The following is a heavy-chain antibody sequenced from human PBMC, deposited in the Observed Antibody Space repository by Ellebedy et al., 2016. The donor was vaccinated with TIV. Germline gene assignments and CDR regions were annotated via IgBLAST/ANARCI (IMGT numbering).Heavy chain of an antibody. D-gene: IGHD6-19*01. CDR2: IHSDSNT. CDR1: GFTVSSSY. J-gene: IGHJ4*02. V-gene: IGHV3-53*01. Sequence: PGGSLRLSCAVSGFTVSSSYMSWVRQAPGKGLEWVSVIHSDSNTYYAESVKGRFTISRDNSKNTLDLQMNNLRGEDTAVYYCASSVGQWLAQGGFEYWGQGTLVSVSS. CDR3: ASSVGQWLAQGGFEY.